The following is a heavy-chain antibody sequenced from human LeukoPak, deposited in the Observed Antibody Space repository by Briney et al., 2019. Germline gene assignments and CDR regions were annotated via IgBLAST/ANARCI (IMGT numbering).Heavy chain of an antibody. CDR1: GFTFSDYS. CDR2: IGLSSGAR. J-gene: IGHJ4*02. Sequence: GGSLRLSCAVSGFTFSDYSMNWVRQAPGKGLEWLSYIGLSSGARYYADSVKGRFSISSDNAKNSLSLQMNSLRANDTAVYYCARDHNYAFDYWGQGILVTVSS. D-gene: IGHD5-18*01. CDR3: ARDHNYAFDY. V-gene: IGHV3-48*04.